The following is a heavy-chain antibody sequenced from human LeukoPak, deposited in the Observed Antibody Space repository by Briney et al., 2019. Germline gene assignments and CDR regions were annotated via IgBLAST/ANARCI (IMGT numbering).Heavy chain of an antibody. V-gene: IGHV3-48*03. CDR2: ISSSGSTI. J-gene: IGHJ5*02. CDR1: GFTFSSYE. Sequence: PGGSLRLSCAASGFTFSSYEMNWVRQAPGKGLEWVSYISSSGSTIYYADSVKGRFTISRDNAKNSLYLQMNSLRAEDTAVYYCAREKSVVAALDPWGQGTLVTVSS. CDR3: AREKSVVAALDP. D-gene: IGHD5-12*01.